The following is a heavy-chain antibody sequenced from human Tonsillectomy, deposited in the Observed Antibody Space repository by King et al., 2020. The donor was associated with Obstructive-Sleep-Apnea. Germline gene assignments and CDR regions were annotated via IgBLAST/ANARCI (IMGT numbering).Heavy chain of an antibody. Sequence: VQLQESGPGLVKPSETLSLTCTVSGGSISSYYWSWIRPPPGKGLEWIGYIYYSGSTNYNPSPKSRVTISVETSKNQFFLKLSLVTAADTAVYYCSCWSLRDPRAYFDYWGQGTLVTVSS. J-gene: IGHJ4*02. V-gene: IGHV4-59*08. CDR2: IYYSGST. CDR1: GGSISSYY. CDR3: SCWSLRDPRAYFDY.